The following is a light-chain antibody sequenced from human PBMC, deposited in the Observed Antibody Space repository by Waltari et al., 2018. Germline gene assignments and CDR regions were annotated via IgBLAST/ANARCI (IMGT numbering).Light chain of an antibody. V-gene: IGLV2-14*01. J-gene: IGLJ2*01. CDR3: SSYTSSRTLV. CDR1: RSDVGGFNY. CDR2: EVN. Sequence: QSALTQPASVSEPPGQSITIACTGTRSDVGGFNYVSWYQQHPGKAPKRMIYEVNNRPSGVSNRFSGSKSGNTASLTISGIQAEDEADYYCSSYTSSRTLVFGGGTKLTVL.